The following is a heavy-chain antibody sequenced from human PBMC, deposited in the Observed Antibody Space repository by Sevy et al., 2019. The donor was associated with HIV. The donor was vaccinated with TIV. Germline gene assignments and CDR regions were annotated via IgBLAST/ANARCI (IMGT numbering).Heavy chain of an antibody. J-gene: IGHJ5*02. D-gene: IGHD4-17*01. Sequence: GSLRLSCAASGFTFSDYYMSWIRQAPGKGLEWVSYISSSSSYTNYADSVKGRFTISRDNAKNSLYLQMNSLRAEDTTVYYCARSASYGDYDDLWGQGTLVTVSS. CDR2: ISSSSSYT. CDR3: ARSASYGDYDDL. CDR1: GFTFSDYY. V-gene: IGHV3-11*06.